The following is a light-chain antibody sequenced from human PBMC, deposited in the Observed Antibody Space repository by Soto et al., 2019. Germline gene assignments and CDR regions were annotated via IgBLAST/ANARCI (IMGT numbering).Light chain of an antibody. CDR1: SSDIGGYNY. CDR3: SSFSVASPL. V-gene: IGLV2-14*01. Sequence: QSALTQPASMSGSPGQSVTISGAGTSSDIGGYNYVSWYQHHPGTAPKLIIYDVSSRPSGVSHRFSASKSGNTASLTISGLQAEDEADYYCSSFSVASPLFGTGTKVTVL. J-gene: IGLJ1*01. CDR2: DVS.